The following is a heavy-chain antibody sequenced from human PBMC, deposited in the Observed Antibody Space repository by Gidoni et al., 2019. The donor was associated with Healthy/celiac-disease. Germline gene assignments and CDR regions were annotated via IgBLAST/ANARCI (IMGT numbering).Heavy chain of an antibody. CDR2: INPNSGGT. Sequence: QVQLVQSGAEVKKPGASVKVSCKASGYPFTGYYMHWMRQAPGQGLEWMGWINPNSGGTNYAQKFQGRVTMTRDTSISTAYMELSRLRSDDTAVYYCAREFEKFSMGGDYWGQGTLVTVSS. D-gene: IGHD3-16*01. CDR1: GYPFTGYY. CDR3: AREFEKFSMGGDY. V-gene: IGHV1-2*02. J-gene: IGHJ4*02.